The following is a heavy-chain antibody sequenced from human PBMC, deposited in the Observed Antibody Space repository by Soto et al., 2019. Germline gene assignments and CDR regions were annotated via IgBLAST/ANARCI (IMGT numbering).Heavy chain of an antibody. D-gene: IGHD2-15*01. J-gene: IGHJ3*02. V-gene: IGHV1-24*01. CDR2: FDPEDGET. CDR1: GYTLTELS. CDR3: ATCTIVGYARDAFDI. Sequence: ASVKVSCKVSGYTLTELSMHWVRQAPGKGLEWMGGFDPEDGETIYAQKFQGRVTMTEDTSTDTAYMELSSLRSEDTAVYYCATCTIVGYARDAFDIWGQGTMVTVSS.